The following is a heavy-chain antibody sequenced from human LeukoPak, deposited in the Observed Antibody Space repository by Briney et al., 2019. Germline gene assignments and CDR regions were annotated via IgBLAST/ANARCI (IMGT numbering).Heavy chain of an antibody. V-gene: IGHV4-34*01. CDR2: INHSGST. J-gene: IGHJ4*02. CDR3: ARGRVWFGELLPSRSIAFDY. CDR1: GGSFSGYY. D-gene: IGHD3-10*01. Sequence: SETLPLTCAVYGGSFSGYYWSWIRQPPGKGLEWIGEINHSGSTNYNPSLKSRVTISVDTSKNQFSLKLSSVTAADTAVYYCARGRVWFGELLPSRSIAFDYWGQGTLVTVSS.